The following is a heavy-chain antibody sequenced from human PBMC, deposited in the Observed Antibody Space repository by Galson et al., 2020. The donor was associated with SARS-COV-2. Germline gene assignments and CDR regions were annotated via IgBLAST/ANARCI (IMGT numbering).Heavy chain of an antibody. V-gene: IGHV4-59*01. CDR3: ARGDYVWGSYRA. CDR2: IYYSGST. Sequence: SETLSLTCTVSGGSISSYYWSWIRPPPGKGLEWNGYIYYSGSTNYNPSLKSRVTISVDTSKNQFSLKLRSVTAADTAVYYCARGDYVWGSYRAWGQGTLVTVSS. D-gene: IGHD3-16*02. J-gene: IGHJ4*02. CDR1: GGSISSYY.